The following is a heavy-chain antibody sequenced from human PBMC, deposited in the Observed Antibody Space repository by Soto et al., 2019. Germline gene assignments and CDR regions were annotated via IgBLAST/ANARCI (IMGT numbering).Heavy chain of an antibody. Sequence: SVKVSCKASGGTFSSYAISWVRQAPGQGLEWMGGIIPIFGTANYAQKFQGRVTITADESTSTAYMELSSLRSEDTAVYYCAREFVPTTVISGFDYWGQGTLVTVSS. CDR3: AREFVPTTVISGFDY. D-gene: IGHD4-4*01. V-gene: IGHV1-69*13. CDR1: GGTFSSYA. CDR2: IIPIFGTA. J-gene: IGHJ4*02.